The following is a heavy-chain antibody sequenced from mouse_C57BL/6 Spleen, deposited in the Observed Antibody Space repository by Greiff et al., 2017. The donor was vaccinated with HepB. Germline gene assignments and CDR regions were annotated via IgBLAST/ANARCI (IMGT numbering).Heavy chain of an antibody. J-gene: IGHJ1*03. D-gene: IGHD1-1*01. Sequence: QVQLKQSGAELARPGASVKLSCKASGYTFTSYGISWVKQRTGQGLEWIGEIYPRSGNTYYNEKFKGKATLTADKSSSTAYMELRSLTSEDSAVYFCARTLLLRSYFDVWGTGTTVTVSS. CDR3: ARTLLLRSYFDV. CDR2: IYPRSGNT. CDR1: GYTFTSYG. V-gene: IGHV1-81*01.